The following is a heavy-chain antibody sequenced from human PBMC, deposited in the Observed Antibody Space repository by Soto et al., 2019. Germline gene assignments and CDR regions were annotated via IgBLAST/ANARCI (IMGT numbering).Heavy chain of an antibody. CDR3: AKLMGSARTIGWFDP. D-gene: IGHD3-3*01. CDR2: VSFNGNNK. V-gene: IGHV3-30*18. Sequence: QVQLVESGGGVVQPGTSLTLWCVGSGFTFSSYAFHWIRQAPGKGLEWVATVSFNGNNKYYGDSVKGRFSVSRDNVKNSLYLQMNDVRPEDTAVYFCAKLMGSARTIGWFDPWGQGTLVSVSS. CDR1: GFTFSSYA. J-gene: IGHJ5*02.